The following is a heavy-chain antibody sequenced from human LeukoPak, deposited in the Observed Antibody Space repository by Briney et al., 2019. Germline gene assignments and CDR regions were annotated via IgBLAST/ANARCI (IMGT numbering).Heavy chain of an antibody. J-gene: IGHJ4*02. CDR1: GDSVSSDSAA. V-gene: IGHV6-1*01. CDR3: ARDLEGATYFDH. Sequence: SQTLSLTCAISGDSVSSDSAAWNWIRQSPSRGLEWLGSTYYRSNWYNDYAVSVKSRITITPDTSKNQFSLQLNSLTPEHTAVYHCARDLEGATYFDHWGQGTLVTVSS. D-gene: IGHD1-26*01. CDR2: TYYRSNWYN.